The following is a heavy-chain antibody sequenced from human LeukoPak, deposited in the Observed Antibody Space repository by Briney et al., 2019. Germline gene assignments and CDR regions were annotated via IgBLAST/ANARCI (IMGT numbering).Heavy chain of an antibody. D-gene: IGHD6-13*01. CDR1: GGSISSYY. V-gene: IGHV4-59*08. CDR3: ARGLRRRFGSYSSSWYWFDP. J-gene: IGHJ5*02. Sequence: PSETLSLTCTVSGGSISSYYWSWIRQPPGKGLEWIGYIYYSGSTNYNPSLKSRATISVDTSKNQFSLKLSSVTAADTAVYYCARGLRRRFGSYSSSWYWFDPWGQGTLVTVSS. CDR2: IYYSGST.